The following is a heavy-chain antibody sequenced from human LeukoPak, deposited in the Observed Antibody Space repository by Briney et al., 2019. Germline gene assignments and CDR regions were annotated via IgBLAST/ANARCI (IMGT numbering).Heavy chain of an antibody. CDR3: ARDRQQLVLRKGTDYYYVDV. D-gene: IGHD6-13*01. V-gene: IGHV4-59*01. J-gene: IGHJ6*03. CDR1: GGSISSYY. Sequence: PSETLSLTCTVSGGSISSYYWSWIRQPPGKGLEWIGYIYYSGSTNYNPSLKSRVTISVDTSKNQFSLKLSSVTAADTAVYYCARDRQQLVLRKGTDYYYVDVWGKGTTVTVSS. CDR2: IYYSGST.